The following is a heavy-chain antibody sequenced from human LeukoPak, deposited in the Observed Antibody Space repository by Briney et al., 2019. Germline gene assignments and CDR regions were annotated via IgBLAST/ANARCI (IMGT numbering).Heavy chain of an antibody. CDR1: GFTFSSYG. CDR3: AKDQLVTYYYDSSGPPTHY. V-gene: IGHV3-23*01. CDR2: ISGSGGST. J-gene: IGHJ4*02. D-gene: IGHD3-22*01. Sequence: GRSLRLSCAASGFTFSSYGMSWVRQAPGKGLEWVSAISGSGGSTYYADSVKGRFTISRDNSKNTLYLQMNSLRAEDTAVYYCAKDQLVTYYYDSSGPPTHYWGQGTLVTVSS.